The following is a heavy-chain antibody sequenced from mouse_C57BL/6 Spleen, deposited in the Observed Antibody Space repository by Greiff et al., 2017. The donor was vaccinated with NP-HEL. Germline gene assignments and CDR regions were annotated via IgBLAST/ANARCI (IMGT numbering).Heavy chain of an antibody. CDR1: GFNIKDYY. J-gene: IGHJ2*01. V-gene: IGHV14-1*01. CDR2: IDPEDGDT. Sequence: VQLQQSGAELVRPGASVKLSCTASGFNIKDYYMHWVKQRPEQGLEWIGRIDPEDGDTEYASKFQGKATMTADTSSNTAYLQLSSLTSEDTAVYYCTTAYYSNYDYFDYWGQGTTLTVSS. D-gene: IGHD2-5*01. CDR3: TTAYYSNYDYFDY.